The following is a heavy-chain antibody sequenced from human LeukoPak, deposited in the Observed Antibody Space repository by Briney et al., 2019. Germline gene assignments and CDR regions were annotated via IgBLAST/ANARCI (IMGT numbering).Heavy chain of an antibody. CDR3: AREDPQTTVPEGMDV. V-gene: IGHV4-59*01. Sequence: SETLSLTCTVSGGSISYYYWSWIRQSPGKGREWIGYIYYSGTTNYNPSLKSRVTISVDTSKNQFSLQLRSVTAADTAVYYCAREDPQTTVPEGMDVWGQGTTVTVSS. CDR1: GGSISYYY. J-gene: IGHJ6*02. D-gene: IGHD4-17*01. CDR2: IYYSGTT.